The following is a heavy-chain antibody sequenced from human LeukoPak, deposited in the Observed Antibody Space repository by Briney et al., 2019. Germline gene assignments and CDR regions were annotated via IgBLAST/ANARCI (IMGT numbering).Heavy chain of an antibody. J-gene: IGHJ3*01. D-gene: IGHD3-22*01. Sequence: GASVKVSCKASGYTFTGYYMHWVRQAPGQGLEWMGWINPNSGGTNYAQKFQGWVTMTRDTSISTAYMELSRLRSDDTAVYYCARDREPSFDYYDSPRRAFDVWGQGTMVTVSS. CDR2: INPNSGGT. V-gene: IGHV1-2*04. CDR1: GYTFTGYY. CDR3: ARDREPSFDYYDSPRRAFDV.